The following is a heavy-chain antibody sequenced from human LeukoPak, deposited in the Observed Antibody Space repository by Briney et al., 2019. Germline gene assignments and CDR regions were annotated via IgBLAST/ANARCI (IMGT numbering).Heavy chain of an antibody. CDR1: GGSFSGYY. CDR2: INHSGST. J-gene: IGHJ4*02. V-gene: IGHV4-34*01. CDR3: ARGIVVVPAAISLSRPGARFDY. Sequence: SETLSLTCAVYGGSFSGYYWSWIRQPPGKGLEWIGEINHSGSTNYNPSLKSRVTISVDTSKNQFSLMLSSVTAADTAVYYCARGIVVVPAAISLSRPGARFDYWGQGTLVTVSS. D-gene: IGHD2-2*02.